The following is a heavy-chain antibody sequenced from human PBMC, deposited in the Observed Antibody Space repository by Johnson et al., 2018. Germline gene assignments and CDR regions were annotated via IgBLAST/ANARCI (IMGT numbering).Heavy chain of an antibody. J-gene: IGHJ6*03. CDR3: ARTKTAMDPYYYYYMDV. CDR1: GYTFTSYD. V-gene: IGHV1-8*01. D-gene: IGHD5-18*01. Sequence: QVQLVQSGAEVKKPGASVKVSCKASGYTFTSYDINWVRQATGQGLEWMGWMNPNSGNTGYAQKFQGRVTMTRNTSISTAYMELNSLRAEDTAVYYCARTKTAMDPYYYYYMDVWGKGTTVTVSS. CDR2: MNPNSGNT.